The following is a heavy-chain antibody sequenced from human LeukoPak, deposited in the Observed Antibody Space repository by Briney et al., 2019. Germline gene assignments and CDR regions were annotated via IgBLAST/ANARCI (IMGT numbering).Heavy chain of an antibody. D-gene: IGHD1-26*01. J-gene: IGHJ4*02. V-gene: IGHV3-30*04. CDR3: ARDDGGNSGTFVDY. Sequence: PGGSLRLSCAASGFSFDSYALHWVRQAPGKGLEWMALISDDGRNQYYADSVKGRFTISRGNSKNTLYLQLNSLRTEDTAVYYCARDDGGNSGTFVDYWGQGTLVTVSS. CDR1: GFSFDSYA. CDR2: ISDDGRNQ.